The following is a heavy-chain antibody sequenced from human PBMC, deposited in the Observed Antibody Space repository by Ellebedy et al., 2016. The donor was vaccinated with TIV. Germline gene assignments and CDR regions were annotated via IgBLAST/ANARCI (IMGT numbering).Heavy chain of an antibody. D-gene: IGHD3-10*01. V-gene: IGHV1-3*01. J-gene: IGHJ4*02. CDR1: GYTFTSYA. CDR3: ARENGNSGTFDY. Sequence: ASVKVSCKASGYTFTSYAIHWARQAPGQRPEWMGWINAGRGGTKYSQSFQGRVAITRDTSASTVYMDLSILRFEDTAVYYCARENGNSGTFDYWGQGTLVTVSS. CDR2: INAGRGGT.